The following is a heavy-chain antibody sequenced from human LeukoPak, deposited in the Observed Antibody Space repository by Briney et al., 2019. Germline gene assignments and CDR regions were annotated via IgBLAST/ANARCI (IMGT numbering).Heavy chain of an antibody. CDR3: AKDQAITIFGVVIIFDY. Sequence: GGSLRLSCAASGFTFSSYAMSWARQAPGKGLEWVSAISGSGGSTYYADSVKGRFTISRDNSKNTLYLQMNSLRAEDTAVYYCAKDQAITIFGVVIIFDYWGQGTLVTVSS. CDR2: ISGSGGST. D-gene: IGHD3-3*01. CDR1: GFTFSSYA. V-gene: IGHV3-23*01. J-gene: IGHJ4*02.